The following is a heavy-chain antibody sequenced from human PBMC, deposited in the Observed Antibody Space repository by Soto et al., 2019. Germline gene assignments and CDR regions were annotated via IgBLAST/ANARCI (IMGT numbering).Heavy chain of an antibody. V-gene: IGHV4-39*01. CDR1: GGSISSSSYY. J-gene: IGHJ4*02. CDR3: ARQVVYSYGTFDY. D-gene: IGHD5-18*01. CDR2: IYYSGST. Sequence: SETLSLTCTVSGGSISSSSYYWGWIRQPPGKGLEWIGSIYYSGSTYYNPSLKSRVTISVDTSKNQFSLKLSSVTAADTAVYYCARQVVYSYGTFDYWGQGTLVTVSS.